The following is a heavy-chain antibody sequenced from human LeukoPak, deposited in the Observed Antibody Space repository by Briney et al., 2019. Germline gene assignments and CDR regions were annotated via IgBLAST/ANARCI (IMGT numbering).Heavy chain of an antibody. V-gene: IGHV4-34*01. J-gene: IGHJ1*01. CDR1: GGSFGGYY. CDR2: INHSGST. D-gene: IGHD3-3*01. CDR3: VRGEDDFWSGYSRLAYFQH. Sequence: SETLSLTCAVYGGSFGGYYWSWIRQPPGQGLEWIGEINHSGSTNYNPSLKSRVTISVDTSKNQFSLKLSSVTAADTAEYYCVRGEDDFWSGYSRLAYFQHWGQGTLVTVSS.